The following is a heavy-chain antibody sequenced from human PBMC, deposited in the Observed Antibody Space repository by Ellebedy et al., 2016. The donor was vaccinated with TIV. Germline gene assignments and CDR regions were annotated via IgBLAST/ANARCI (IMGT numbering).Heavy chain of an antibody. CDR3: ARDVRAAVESYYYGMDV. D-gene: IGHD6-19*01. CDR1: GFTVSTTY. V-gene: IGHV3-53*01. Sequence: GESLKISCAASGFTVSTTYMSWVRRAPGKGLEWVSIIYRSGSTHYADSVKGRFTISRDNSENTVYLQMNSLRAEDTAVYYWARDVRAAVESYYYGMDVWGQGTTVTVSS. CDR2: IYRSGST. J-gene: IGHJ6*02.